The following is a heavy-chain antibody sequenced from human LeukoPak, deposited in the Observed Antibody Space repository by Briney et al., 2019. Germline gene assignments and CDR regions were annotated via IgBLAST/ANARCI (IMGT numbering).Heavy chain of an antibody. V-gene: IGHV3-21*04. CDR2: ISSSSSYI. J-gene: IGHJ4*02. Sequence: GGSLRLSCAASGFTFSSYSMNWVRQAPGKGLEWVSSISSSSSYIYYADSVKGRFTISRDNAKNSLYLQMNSLRAEDTAVYYCARDLSIAAAGTHWGQGTLVTVPS. CDR1: GFTFSSYS. CDR3: ARDLSIAAAGTH. D-gene: IGHD6-13*01.